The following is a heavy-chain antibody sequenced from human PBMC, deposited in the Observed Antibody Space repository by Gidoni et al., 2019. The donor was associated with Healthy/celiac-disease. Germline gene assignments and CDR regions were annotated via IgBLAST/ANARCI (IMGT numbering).Heavy chain of an antibody. J-gene: IGHJ4*02. D-gene: IGHD2-15*01. Sequence: EVQLLESGGGLIQPGGSLRLSCAASGFTFSRYAMRWVRQAPGKGLEWFSAISGSGGSTYYADSVQGRFTISRDNSKNTLYLHMNSLRAEDTAVYYCAMLAHFDYWGQGTLVTVSS. CDR1: GFTFSRYA. CDR3: AMLAHFDY. CDR2: ISGSGGST. V-gene: IGHV3-23*01.